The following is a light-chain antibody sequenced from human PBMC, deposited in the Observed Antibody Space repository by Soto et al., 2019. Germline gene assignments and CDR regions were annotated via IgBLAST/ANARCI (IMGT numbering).Light chain of an antibody. CDR3: QQYASSP. CDR2: GAS. CDR1: QSVSSSY. Sequence: EIVLTQSPGTLSLSPGERATLSCRASQSVSSSYLAWYQQKPGQAPRLLIYGASSRATGIPDRFSGSGSGTDFTHTISRLEPEDFAVYHCQQYASSPFGQRTKLEIK. V-gene: IGKV3-20*01. J-gene: IGKJ2*01.